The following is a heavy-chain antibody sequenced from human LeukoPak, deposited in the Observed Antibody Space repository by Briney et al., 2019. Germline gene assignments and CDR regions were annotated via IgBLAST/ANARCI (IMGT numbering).Heavy chain of an antibody. Sequence: PSETLSLTCTVSGGSISSSSYYWGWIRQPPGKGLKWIGSIYYSGSTYNNPSLKSRVTISIDTTKNQFSMNLNSVTAADTAVYYCARATNPGFGKYYFDYWGQGTLVTVAS. CDR1: GGSISSSSYY. CDR3: ARATNPGFGKYYFDY. D-gene: IGHD1-14*01. V-gene: IGHV4-39*07. J-gene: IGHJ4*02. CDR2: IYYSGST.